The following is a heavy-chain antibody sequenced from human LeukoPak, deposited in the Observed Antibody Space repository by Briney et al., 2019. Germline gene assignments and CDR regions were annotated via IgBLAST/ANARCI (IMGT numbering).Heavy chain of an antibody. CDR2: IYYGGST. D-gene: IGHD1-14*01. V-gene: IGHV4-39*07. CDR3: SGHRYQGATYWYFDL. CDR1: GGSISSSNYY. J-gene: IGHJ2*01. Sequence: SETLSLTCSVSGGSISSSNYYWVWIRQPPGKGLEWIGSIYYGGSTYYNPSLKSRVTLSVDTTKNQFSLRLNSVTAADDAVYFCSGHRYQGATYWYFDLWGRGTLVTVSS.